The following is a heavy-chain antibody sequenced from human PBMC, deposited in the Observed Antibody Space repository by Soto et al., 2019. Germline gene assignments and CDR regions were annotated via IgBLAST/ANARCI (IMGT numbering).Heavy chain of an antibody. V-gene: IGHV1-58*01. CDR3: AAGGDYDPENWFGP. CDR1: GFNFTSSA. J-gene: IGHJ5*02. CDR2: IVVGSGNT. Sequence: QMQLVQSGPEVKKPGTSVKVSCKASGFNFTSSAVQWVRQARGQRLEWLGWIVVGSGNTNYAQKFKERVTITRDMSTSTAYMELSSLRSEDTAVYYCAAGGDYDPENWFGPWGQGTLVTVSS. D-gene: IGHD2-21*02.